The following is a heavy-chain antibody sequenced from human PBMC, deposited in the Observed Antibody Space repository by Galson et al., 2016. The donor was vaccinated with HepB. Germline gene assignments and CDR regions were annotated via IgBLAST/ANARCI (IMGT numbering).Heavy chain of an antibody. D-gene: IGHD2-8*01. CDR3: ARHLMGPPAHDS. CDR1: GAPIAESDW. Sequence: SETLSLTCTVSGAPIAESDWWSWVRQSPGKGLEWIGQIQHRGRTKYNPSLMSRVNMSVDKSKNQFSLTLSSVTAADTALYYCARHLMGPPAHDSWGQGTLVTVSS. CDR2: IQHRGRT. V-gene: IGHV4-4*02. J-gene: IGHJ5*01.